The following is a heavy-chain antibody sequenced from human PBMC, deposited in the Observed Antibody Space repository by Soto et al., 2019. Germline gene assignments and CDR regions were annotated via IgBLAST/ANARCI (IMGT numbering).Heavy chain of an antibody. CDR2: ISGSGGTT. J-gene: IGHJ4*02. D-gene: IGHD3-10*01. CDR3: AKDEYGGGSGTLGYFDY. Sequence: GGSLRLSCAASGFTFSVYAMTWVRQAPGKGLEWVSAISGSGGTTYYADSVKGRFTISRDNSKNTVDLQMNSLRAEDTAVYYCAKDEYGGGSGTLGYFDYWGQGTLVTVSS. CDR1: GFTFSVYA. V-gene: IGHV3-23*01.